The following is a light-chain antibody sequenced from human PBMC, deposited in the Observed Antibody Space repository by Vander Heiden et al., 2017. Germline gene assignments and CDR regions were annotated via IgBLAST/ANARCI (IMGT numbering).Light chain of an antibody. CDR2: DAS. J-gene: IGKJ4*01. Sequence: IQVSLSLSSLSASVGDRVTITCQASQDISNYLNWYQQKPGKAPKLLIYDASNLETGVPSRFSGSGSGTDFTFTISSLQPEDIATYYCQQYDNLPLTFGGGTKVEIK. CDR3: QQYDNLPLT. V-gene: IGKV1-33*01. CDR1: QDISNY.